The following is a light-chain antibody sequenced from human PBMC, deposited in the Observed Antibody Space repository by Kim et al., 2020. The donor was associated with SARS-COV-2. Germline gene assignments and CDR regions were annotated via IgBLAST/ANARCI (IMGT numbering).Light chain of an antibody. Sequence: QRGTISCTGSSSNIGAGNDVHWYQQVPGRAPKLLIFADTRRPSGVPDRLSGSKSGSSASLVITGLQAEDEADYYCQAFDNRLSGWVFGGGTKVTVL. CDR3: QAFDNRLSGWV. CDR1: SSNIGAGND. CDR2: ADT. V-gene: IGLV1-40*01. J-gene: IGLJ3*02.